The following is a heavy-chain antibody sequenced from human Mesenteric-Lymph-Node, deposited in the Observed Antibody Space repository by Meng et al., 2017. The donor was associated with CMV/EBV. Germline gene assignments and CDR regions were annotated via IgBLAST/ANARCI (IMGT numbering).Heavy chain of an antibody. D-gene: IGHD3-9*01. CDR3: ARGSSYDILTGYFDY. V-gene: IGHV4-34*01. J-gene: IGHJ4*02. CDR2: IHHSGST. Sequence: HRWGEGRFRPLETLSVAGAVYGGSFSGYYWNWIRQYTEKGLEWIGEIHHSGSTTYHPSFTSRIIISVDTSTIQISLNMSSVTAADTAVYYCARGSSYDILTGYFDYWGQGALVTVSS. CDR1: GGSFSGYY.